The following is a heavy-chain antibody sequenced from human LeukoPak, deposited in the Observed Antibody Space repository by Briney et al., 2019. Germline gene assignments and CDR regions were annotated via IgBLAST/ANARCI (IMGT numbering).Heavy chain of an antibody. Sequence: PSETLSLTCTVSGGSISSYYWSWIRQPPGKGLEWIGYIYYSGSTYYNPSLKSRVTISVDTSKNQFSLKLSSVTAADTAVYYCARGSLWFGENGMDVWGQGTTVTVSS. V-gene: IGHV4-59*12. J-gene: IGHJ6*02. CDR2: IYYSGST. D-gene: IGHD3-10*01. CDR3: ARGSLWFGENGMDV. CDR1: GGSISSYY.